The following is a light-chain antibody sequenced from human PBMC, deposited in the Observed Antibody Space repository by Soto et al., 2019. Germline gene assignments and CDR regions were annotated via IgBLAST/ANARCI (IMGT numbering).Light chain of an antibody. CDR1: QSVSNN. CDR3: QQHNDWPTT. CDR2: GAT. Sequence: EIVMTQSPATLSVSPGERVTLSCRASQSVSNNLAGYQQKPGQAPRLLIYGATATATGIPARFSGSGSGTELTVTIISLKCDDFAVYSGQQHNDWPTTFGGGTKVEIK. V-gene: IGKV3-15*01. J-gene: IGKJ4*01.